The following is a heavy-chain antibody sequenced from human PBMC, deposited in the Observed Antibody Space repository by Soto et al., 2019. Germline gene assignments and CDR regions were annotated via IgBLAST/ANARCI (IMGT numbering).Heavy chain of an antibody. CDR2: VGTGGTA. J-gene: IGHJ1*01. D-gene: IGHD6-13*01. CDR3: APYIPAVGTRYFQH. V-gene: IGHV3-23*01. CDR1: GFTFSSYA. Sequence: GGSLRLSCAASGFTFSSYAMSWVRQAPGKGLEWVSAVGTGGTAYYADSVKGRFTISRDNSKNTLYLQMNSLRAEDTAVYYCAPYIPAVGTRYFQHWCLGT.